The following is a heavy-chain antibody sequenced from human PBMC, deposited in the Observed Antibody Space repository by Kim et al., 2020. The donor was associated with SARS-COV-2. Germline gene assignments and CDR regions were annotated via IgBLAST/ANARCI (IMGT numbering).Heavy chain of an antibody. J-gene: IGHJ4*02. CDR1: GFTFSRYT. V-gene: IGHV3-64D*06. CDR2: ISGDGGNT. Sequence: GGSLRLSCSVSGFTFSRYTMHWIRRAPGKGLKYVSGISGDGGNTFYTDAMKGRFTISRDNSKNTLYLQMTSLRPEDTAVYYCVRLSSGWYYDYWGQGTLVTVSS. D-gene: IGHD6-19*01. CDR3: VRLSSGWYYDY.